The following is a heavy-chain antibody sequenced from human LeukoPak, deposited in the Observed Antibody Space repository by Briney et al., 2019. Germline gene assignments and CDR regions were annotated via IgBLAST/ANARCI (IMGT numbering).Heavy chain of an antibody. J-gene: IGHJ3*02. V-gene: IGHV3-53*01. CDR3: ARVRTGVAFDI. Sequence: PGGSLRLSCAASGFTVSSNYMSWVRQAPGKGLEWVSVIYSGGSTYCADSVKGRFTISRDNSKNTLYLQMNSLRAEDTAVYYCARVRTGVAFDIWGQGTMVTVSS. D-gene: IGHD7-27*01. CDR1: GFTVSSNY. CDR2: IYSGGST.